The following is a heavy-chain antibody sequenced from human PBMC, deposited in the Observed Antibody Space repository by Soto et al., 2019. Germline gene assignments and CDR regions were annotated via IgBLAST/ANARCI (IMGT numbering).Heavy chain of an antibody. CDR3: ARLAPAGRITIFGVVPYFDY. J-gene: IGHJ4*02. V-gene: IGHV5-51*01. Sequence: PGESLKISCNGSGYSFTSYWIGWVRQMPGKGLEWMGIIYPGDSDTRYSPSFQGQVTISADKSISTAYLQWSSLKASDTAMYYCARLAPAGRITIFGVVPYFDYWGQGTLVTVSS. CDR1: GYSFTSYW. CDR2: IYPGDSDT. D-gene: IGHD3-3*01.